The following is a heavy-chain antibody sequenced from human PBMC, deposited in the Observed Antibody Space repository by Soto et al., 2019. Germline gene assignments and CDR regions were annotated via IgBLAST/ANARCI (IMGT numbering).Heavy chain of an antibody. V-gene: IGHV3-23*01. CDR1: GVTFSGYA. D-gene: IGHD2-21*02. CDR3: ANYRGRVTPSWHFAY. Sequence: GGSLRLSCAASGVTFSGYAMSWFRQAPGKGLEWVSVIHGGGNSAYYADSVKGRFTISRDNSKNTLYLQMSSLRGEDTAVYYCANYRGRVTPSWHFAYCGQRTLVLVSS. CDR2: IHGGGNSA. J-gene: IGHJ4*02.